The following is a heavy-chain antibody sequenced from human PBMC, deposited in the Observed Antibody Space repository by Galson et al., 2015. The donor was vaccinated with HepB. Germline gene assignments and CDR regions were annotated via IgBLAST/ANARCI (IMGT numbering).Heavy chain of an antibody. CDR2: INPSGGST. J-gene: IGHJ3*02. CDR1: GYTFTSYY. D-gene: IGHD1-20*01. CDR3: ARDLVGFHNWDDDDAFDI. Sequence: SVKVSCKASGYTFTSYYMHWVRQAPGQGLEWMGIINPSGGSTSCAQKFQGRVTMTRDTSTSTVYMELSSLRSEDTAVYYCARDLVGFHNWDDDDAFDIWGQGTMVTVSS. V-gene: IGHV1-46*01.